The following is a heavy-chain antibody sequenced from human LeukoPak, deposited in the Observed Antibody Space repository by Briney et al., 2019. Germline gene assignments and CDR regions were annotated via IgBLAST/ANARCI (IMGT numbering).Heavy chain of an antibody. V-gene: IGHV3-23*01. CDR2: ITGSGGNT. CDR1: GFIFSSYS. CDR3: AKDGSSGWYGYFDY. D-gene: IGHD6-19*01. J-gene: IGHJ4*02. Sequence: GGSLRLSCAASGFIFSSYSMSWVRQAPGKGLEWVSVITGSGGNTYYADSAKGRFTISKDNSKNTVYLQMSSLRVDDTAVYYCAKDGSSGWYGYFDYWGQGTLVTVSS.